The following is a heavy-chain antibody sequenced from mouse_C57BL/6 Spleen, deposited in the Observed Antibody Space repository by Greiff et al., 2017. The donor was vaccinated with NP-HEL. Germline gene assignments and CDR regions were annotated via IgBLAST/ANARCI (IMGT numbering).Heavy chain of an antibody. Sequence: EVMLVESGGGLVKPGGSLKLSCAASGFTFSSYAMSWVRQTPEKRLEWVATISDGGSYTYYPDNVKGRFTISRDNAKNNLYLQMSHLKSEDTAMYYCARAGYYSLYYFDYWGQGTTLTVSS. D-gene: IGHD2-12*01. CDR2: ISDGGSYT. J-gene: IGHJ2*01. V-gene: IGHV5-4*03. CDR1: GFTFSSYA. CDR3: ARAGYYSLYYFDY.